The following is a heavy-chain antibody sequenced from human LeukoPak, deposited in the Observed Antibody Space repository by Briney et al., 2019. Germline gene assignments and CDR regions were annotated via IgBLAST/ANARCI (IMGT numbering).Heavy chain of an antibody. J-gene: IGHJ3*02. D-gene: IGHD5-24*01. CDR2: IRSDAYGGTI. CDR1: GFTFGDYA. V-gene: IGHV3-49*04. CDR3: ARDISEMGAFDI. Sequence: GGSLRLSCRASGFTFGDYAVNWVRQAPGKGLEWVGFIRSDAYGGTIQYDASARGRFTISRDDSKTIAYLQMNSLETEDTAVYYCARDISEMGAFDIWGLGTMVTVSS.